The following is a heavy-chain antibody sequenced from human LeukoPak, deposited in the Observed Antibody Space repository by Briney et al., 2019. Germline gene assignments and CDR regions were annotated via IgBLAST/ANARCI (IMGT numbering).Heavy chain of an antibody. CDR2: ISTYSGNT. Sequence: ASVKVSCKASGYTFTSYSISWVRQAPGQGLAWMGWISTYSGNTNYAQELQGRVTMTTDTSTSTVYMELRSLRSDDTAIYYCARGDFWSGWSGNYFDYWGQGTLVTVSS. V-gene: IGHV1-18*01. CDR3: ARGDFWSGWSGNYFDY. CDR1: GYTFTSYS. J-gene: IGHJ4*02. D-gene: IGHD3-3*01.